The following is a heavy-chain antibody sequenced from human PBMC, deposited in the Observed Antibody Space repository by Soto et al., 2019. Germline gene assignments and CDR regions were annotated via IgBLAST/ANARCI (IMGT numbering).Heavy chain of an antibody. CDR2: MNPLNGDT. D-gene: IGHD6-19*01. CDR1: GYTHTTYS. CDR3: ARGNSGAFDI. Sequence: ASVKVSCKASGYTHTTYSMHWVRQAPGQRLEWMGWMNPLNGDTKYSQRFQGRLTIIRGTSASTAYMELSSLRSEDSAIYYCARGNSGAFDIWG. J-gene: IGHJ3*02. V-gene: IGHV1-3*01.